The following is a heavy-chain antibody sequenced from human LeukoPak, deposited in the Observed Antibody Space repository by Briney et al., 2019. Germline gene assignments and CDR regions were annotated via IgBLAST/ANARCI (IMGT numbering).Heavy chain of an antibody. J-gene: IGHJ4*02. V-gene: IGHV1-18*01. D-gene: IGHD3-10*01. CDR1: GYTFTSYG. Sequence: GASVKVSCRASGYTFTSYGISWVRQAPGQGLEWMGWISAYNGNTNYAQKLQGRVTMTTDTSTSTAYMELRSLRSDDTAVYYCAREASMRYYGSGIVGYWGQGTLVTVSS. CDR3: AREASMRYYGSGIVGY. CDR2: ISAYNGNT.